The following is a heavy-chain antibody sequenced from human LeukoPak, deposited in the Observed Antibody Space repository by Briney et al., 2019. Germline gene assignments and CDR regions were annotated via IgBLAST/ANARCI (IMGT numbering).Heavy chain of an antibody. CDR2: IWYDGSNK. D-gene: IGHD3-22*01. V-gene: IGHV3-33*01. J-gene: IGHJ4*02. CDR3: ARENYYDSSGNFDY. CDR1: GFTFSSYG. Sequence: SGGFLRLSCAASGFTFSSYGMHWVRQAPGKGLEWVAVIWYDGSNKYYADSAKGRFTMSRDNSKNTLYLQMNSLRAEDTAVYYCARENYYDSSGNFDYWGQGTLVTVSS.